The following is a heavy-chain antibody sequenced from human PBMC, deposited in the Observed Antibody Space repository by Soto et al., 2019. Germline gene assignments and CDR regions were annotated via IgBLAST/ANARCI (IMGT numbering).Heavy chain of an antibody. V-gene: IGHV1-69*01. CDR2: IIPIFGTA. D-gene: IGHD3-16*02. CDR1: GGTFSSYA. CDR3: ARVKNYDYVWGSYSYTAYYFDY. J-gene: IGHJ4*02. Sequence: QVQLVQSGAEVKKPGSSVKVSCKASGGTFSSYAISWGRQAPGQGLEWMGGIIPIFGTANYAQKFQGRVTITADESTSTAYMELSSLRSEDTAVYYCARVKNYDYVWGSYSYTAYYFDYWGQGTLVTVCS.